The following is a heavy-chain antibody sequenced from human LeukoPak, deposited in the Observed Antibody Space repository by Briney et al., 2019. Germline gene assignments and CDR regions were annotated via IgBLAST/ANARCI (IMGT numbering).Heavy chain of an antibody. CDR2: IYYTGIT. J-gene: IGHJ4*02. Sequence: SETLSLTCTVSGGSITTNNYYWGWIRQPPGKGLEWIGTIYYTGITNYNPSLKSRVTISVDTSKNEFSLKLSSVTAADTAVFYCATQLGGSRRIDSWGQGALVTVSS. V-gene: IGHV4-39*01. D-gene: IGHD2-15*01. CDR3: ATQLGGSRRIDS. CDR1: GGSITTNNYY.